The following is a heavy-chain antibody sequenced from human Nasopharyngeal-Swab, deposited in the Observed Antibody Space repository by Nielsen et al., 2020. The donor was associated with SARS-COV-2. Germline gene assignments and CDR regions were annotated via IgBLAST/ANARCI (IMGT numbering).Heavy chain of an antibody. D-gene: IGHD1-26*01. CDR2: IYPGDSDT. CDR3: ARRSSGSHGYYYGMDV. CDR1: GYSFTSYW. Sequence: GESLKISCKGSGYSFTSYWIGWVRQMPGKGLEWMGIIYPGDSDTRYSPSFQGQVTISADKSISTAYLQWSSLKASDTAMYYCARRSSGSHGYYYGMDVWGQGTTVTVSS. V-gene: IGHV5-51*01. J-gene: IGHJ6*02.